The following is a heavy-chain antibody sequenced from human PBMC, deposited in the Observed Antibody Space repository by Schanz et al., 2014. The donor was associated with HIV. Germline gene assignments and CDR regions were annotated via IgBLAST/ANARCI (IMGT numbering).Heavy chain of an antibody. Sequence: QVQLVQSGAEVKKPGSSVKVSCKASGGTFNTYAISWGRQVPGQGLQWMGGIIPTFDKTNFAQKFQGRVTITADESTSTAYMELTGLNPEDTAIYYCARDDVLDSLASWGQGTLVTVSS. CDR3: ARDDVLDSLAS. D-gene: IGHD2-21*01. CDR1: GGTFNTYA. CDR2: IIPTFDKT. J-gene: IGHJ5*02. V-gene: IGHV1-69*01.